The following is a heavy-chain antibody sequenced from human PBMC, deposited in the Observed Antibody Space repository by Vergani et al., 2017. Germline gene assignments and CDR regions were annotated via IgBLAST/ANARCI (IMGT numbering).Heavy chain of an antibody. J-gene: IGHJ4*02. V-gene: IGHV3-30*18. CDR2: ISYDGSNK. CDR1: GFTFSSYG. CDR3: AKDPREGMAQTNLFDY. D-gene: IGHD5-24*01. Sequence: QVQLVESGGGVVQPGRSLRLSCAASGFTFSSYGMHWVRQAPGKGLEWVAVISYDGSNKYYADSVKGRFTISRDNSKNTLYLQMNSLRAEDTAVYYCAKDPREGMAQTNLFDYWGQGTLVTVSS.